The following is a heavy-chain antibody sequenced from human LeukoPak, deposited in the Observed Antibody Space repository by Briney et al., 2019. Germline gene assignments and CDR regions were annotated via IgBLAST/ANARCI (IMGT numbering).Heavy chain of an antibody. CDR2: ISAYNGNT. CDR3: AITPHYYYYYYMDV. V-gene: IGHV1-18*01. CDR1: GYTFTSYG. Sequence: ASVKVSCKASGYTFTSYGISWVRQAPGQGLEWMGWISAYNGNTNYAQKLQGRVTMTRDTSISTAYMELSRLRSDDTAVYYCAITPHYYYYYYMDVWGKGTTVTISS. J-gene: IGHJ6*03. D-gene: IGHD1-14*01.